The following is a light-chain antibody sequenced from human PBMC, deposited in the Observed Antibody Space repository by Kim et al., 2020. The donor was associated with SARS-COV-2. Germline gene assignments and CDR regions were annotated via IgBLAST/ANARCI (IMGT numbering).Light chain of an antibody. CDR2: GAS. Sequence: SSGQRATRACTAIQLVAGNLAWYPQNPDHAPSILDHGASVRHTGIPASFIVSVAGTEFTLTISSLQSDDFAVCYCQEYNNWPALSFGGGTKVDIK. V-gene: IGKV3D-15*01. CDR3: QEYNNWPALS. CDR1: QLVAGN. J-gene: IGKJ4*01.